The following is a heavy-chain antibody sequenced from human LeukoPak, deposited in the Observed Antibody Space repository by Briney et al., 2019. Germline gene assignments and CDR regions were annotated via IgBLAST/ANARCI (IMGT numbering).Heavy chain of an antibody. V-gene: IGHV4-34*01. D-gene: IGHD5-24*01. Sequence: SETLSLTCAVYGGSFSGYYWSWIRQPPGKGLEWIGEINHSGSTNYNPSLKSRVTISVDTSKNQFSLKLSSVTAADTAVYYCARAREMATIYWYFDLWGRGTLVTVPS. CDR1: GGSFSGYY. CDR3: ARAREMATIYWYFDL. J-gene: IGHJ2*01. CDR2: INHSGST.